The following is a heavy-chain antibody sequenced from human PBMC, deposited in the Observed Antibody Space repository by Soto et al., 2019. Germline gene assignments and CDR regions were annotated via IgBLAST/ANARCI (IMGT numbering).Heavy chain of an antibody. J-gene: IGHJ4*02. Sequence: SETLSLTCTVSGGSISSSSYYWGWIRQPPGKGLEWIGSIYYSGSTYYNPSLKSRVTISVDTSKNQFSLKLSSVTAADTAVYYCARPGYSSGWYEDYWGQGTLVTVSS. CDR1: GGSISSSSYY. CDR3: ARPGYSSGWYEDY. V-gene: IGHV4-39*01. CDR2: IYYSGST. D-gene: IGHD6-19*01.